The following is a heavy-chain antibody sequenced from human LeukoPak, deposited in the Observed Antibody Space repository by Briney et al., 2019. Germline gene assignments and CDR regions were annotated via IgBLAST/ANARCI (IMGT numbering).Heavy chain of an antibody. V-gene: IGHV1-46*01. CDR3: ARDRAPPGYSYGLEI. J-gene: IGHJ3*02. Sequence: ASVKVSCKASGYTFTSYYMHWVRQAPGQGLEWMGIINPSGGSTSYAQKFQGRVTMTRDMSTSTVYMELSSLRSEDTAVYYCARDRAPPGYSYGLEIWGQGTMVTVSS. CDR2: INPSGGST. D-gene: IGHD5-18*01. CDR1: GYTFTSYY.